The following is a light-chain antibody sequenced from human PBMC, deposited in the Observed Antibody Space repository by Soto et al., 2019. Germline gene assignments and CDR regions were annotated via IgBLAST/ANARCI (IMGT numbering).Light chain of an antibody. J-gene: IGLJ2*01. V-gene: IGLV2-14*01. CDR3: SSYTSKSSLI. CDR1: KRDVGAYNL. Sequence: QSALTQPASVSGSPGQSITISCAGTKRDVGAYNLVSWYQQHPGRAPQLIIYEVRNGPSGISFRFSGSKSGNTASLTISGLQAEDEADYYCSSYTSKSSLIFGGGTKLTVL. CDR2: EVR.